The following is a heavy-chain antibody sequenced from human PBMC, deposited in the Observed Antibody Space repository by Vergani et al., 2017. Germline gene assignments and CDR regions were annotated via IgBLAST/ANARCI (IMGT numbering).Heavy chain of an antibody. Sequence: EVQLVESGGGLVQPGRSLRLSCAASGFTFDDYAMHWVRQAPGKGLEWVSGISWNSGSIGYADSVKGRFTISRDNAKNSLYLQMNSLRAEDTAVYYCARAPWGVGRPYYMDVWGKGTTVTVSS. J-gene: IGHJ6*03. CDR3: ARAPWGVGRPYYMDV. CDR1: GFTFDDYA. CDR2: ISWNSGSI. V-gene: IGHV3-9*01. D-gene: IGHD3-16*01.